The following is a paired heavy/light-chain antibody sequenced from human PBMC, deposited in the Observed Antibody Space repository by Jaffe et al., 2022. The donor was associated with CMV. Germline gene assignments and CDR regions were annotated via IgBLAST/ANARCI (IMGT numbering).Heavy chain of an antibody. CDR1: GDSVSSNSAT. V-gene: IGHV6-1*01. CDR2: TYYRSKWYN. J-gene: IGHJ6*03. CDR3: ARAHYYGSGTYSKYYHYVDV. D-gene: IGHD3-10*01. Sequence: QVQLQQSGPGLVKPSQTLSLTCAISGDSVSSNSATWNWIRQSPWRGLEWLGRTYYRSKWYNDYAVSVKSRINIEPDTSKNQFSLQLNSVTPEDTAVYYCARAHYYGSGTYSKYYHYVDVWGRGTTVTVSS.
Light chain of an antibody. CDR1: SSNIGSNT. CDR3: AAWDDSLNGPV. CDR2: SDY. V-gene: IGLV1-44*01. J-gene: IGLJ2*01. Sequence: QSVLTQPPSASGTPGQRVTISCSGSSSNIGSNTVNWYQQFPGTAPKLLIYSDYQRPSGVPDRFSGSKSGTSASLAISGLQPEDEADYYCAAWDDSLNGPVFGGGTKLTVL.